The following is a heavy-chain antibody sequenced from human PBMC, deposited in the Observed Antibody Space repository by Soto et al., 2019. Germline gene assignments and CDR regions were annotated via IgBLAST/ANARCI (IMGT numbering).Heavy chain of an antibody. CDR3: AKLSDPYYFDISLED. Sequence: QVQLVESGGGVVQPGRSLRLSCAASGFTFSSYVMHWVRQAPGKGLEWVAVISYDERNKYYVDSVKGRFTISRDNSKNPLSRQMNNLRTEDTAVYYCAKLSDPYYFDISLEDWGQGTLVTVSS. CDR1: GFTFSSYV. D-gene: IGHD3-22*01. V-gene: IGHV3-30*18. J-gene: IGHJ4*02. CDR2: ISYDERNK.